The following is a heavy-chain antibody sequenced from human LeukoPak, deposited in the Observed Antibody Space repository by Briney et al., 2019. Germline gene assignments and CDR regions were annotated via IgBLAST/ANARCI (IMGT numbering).Heavy chain of an antibody. CDR2: INFDGTTT. V-gene: IGHV3-74*01. J-gene: IGHJ4*02. D-gene: IGHD3-16*01. CDR1: GFTFSGHW. Sequence: PGGSLRLSCAASGFTFSGHWMHWVRQAPGRGLVWVSNINFDGTTTYYADSVTGRFTISRDNAKNTLFLQMDSLTAEDTALYYCVRTIGGGGAYWGQGTLVTVSS. CDR3: VRTIGGGGAY.